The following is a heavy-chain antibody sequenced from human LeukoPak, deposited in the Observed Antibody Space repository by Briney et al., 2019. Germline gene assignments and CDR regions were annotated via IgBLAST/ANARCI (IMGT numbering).Heavy chain of an antibody. J-gene: IGHJ4*02. Sequence: SETLSLTCAVSGYSISRGYYWAVIRQPPGKGREGIGTVYHTGSTYYNPSLHSRVTISVDTSKNEFSLNLKSVTAADTAVYYCARAGWIIASGIDYWGQGALVTVSS. CDR3: ARAGWIIASGIDY. CDR1: GYSISRGYY. D-gene: IGHD2-21*01. V-gene: IGHV4-38-2*01. CDR2: VYHTGST.